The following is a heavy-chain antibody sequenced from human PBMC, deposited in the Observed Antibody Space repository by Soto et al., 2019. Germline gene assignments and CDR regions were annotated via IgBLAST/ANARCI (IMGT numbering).Heavy chain of an antibody. D-gene: IGHD4-17*01. J-gene: IGHJ4*02. CDR1: GFTFSSYG. CDR2: IWYDGSNK. CDR3: AREPNYGDLPVDY. V-gene: IGHV3-33*01. Sequence: SLRLSCAASGFTFSSYGMHWVRQAPGKGLEWVAVIWYDGSNKYYADSVKGRFTISRDNSKNTLYLQMNSLRAEDTAVYYCAREPNYGDLPVDYWGQGPLVTVSS.